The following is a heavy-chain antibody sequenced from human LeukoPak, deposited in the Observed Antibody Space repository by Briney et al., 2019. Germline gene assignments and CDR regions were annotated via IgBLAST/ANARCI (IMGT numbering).Heavy chain of an antibody. D-gene: IGHD3-3*01. CDR2: IDGSGHTT. CDR3: ARESIRSGSLKLFDP. Sequence: PGGSLRLSCAASGFTFTSHVMSWVRQTPGKELEWVSAIDGSGHTTYYADSVRGRFIISRDNSKKMLYLQMNSLRAEDTATYYCARESIRSGSLKLFDPWGQGTLVTVSS. CDR1: GFTFTSHV. V-gene: IGHV3-23*01. J-gene: IGHJ5*02.